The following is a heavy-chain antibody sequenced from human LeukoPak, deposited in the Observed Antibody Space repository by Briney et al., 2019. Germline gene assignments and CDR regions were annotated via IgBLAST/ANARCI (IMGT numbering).Heavy chain of an antibody. CDR1: GGSGRYYSFSRYC. CDR3: ARHYSNWNYSY. J-gene: IGHJ4*02. Sequence: KSSETLSLTSTVSGGSGRYYSFSRYCWSWIRQPPGKGLEWIGYIYNSGTTDYNPSLKSRVTISVDTSKNQFSLRLNSVTAADTAVYYCARHYSNWNYSYWGQGTLVTVSS. V-gene: IGHV4-59*08. D-gene: IGHD1-7*01. CDR2: IYNSGTT.